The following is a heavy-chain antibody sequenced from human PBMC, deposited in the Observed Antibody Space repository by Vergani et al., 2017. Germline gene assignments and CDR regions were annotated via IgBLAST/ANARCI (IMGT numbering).Heavy chain of an antibody. D-gene: IGHD5-18*01. CDR2: IIPIFGTA. CDR3: ARDRWDTAMVSGAFDI. V-gene: IGHV1-69*01. J-gene: IGHJ3*02. Sequence: QVQLVQSGAEVKKPGSSVKVSCKASGGTFSSYAISWVRQAPGQGLEWMGGIIPIFGTANYAQEFQGRVTITADESTSTAYMELSSLRSEDTAVYYCARDRWDTAMVSGAFDIWGQGTMVTVSS. CDR1: GGTFSSYA.